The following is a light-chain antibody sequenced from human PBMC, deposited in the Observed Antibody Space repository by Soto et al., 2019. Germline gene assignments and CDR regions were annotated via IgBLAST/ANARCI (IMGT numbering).Light chain of an antibody. V-gene: IGLV2-23*02. CDR3: CSYAGNTTFK. J-gene: IGLJ2*01. CDR2: AVS. Sequence: QSALTQPASVSGSPGQWITISCAGTNSDVGNYNLVSWYQHHPGKAPRLIIYAVSKRPSGISDRFSGSKSGSTASLTISGIQPEDEADYHSCSYAGNTTFKFGGGTKLTVL. CDR1: NSDVGNYNL.